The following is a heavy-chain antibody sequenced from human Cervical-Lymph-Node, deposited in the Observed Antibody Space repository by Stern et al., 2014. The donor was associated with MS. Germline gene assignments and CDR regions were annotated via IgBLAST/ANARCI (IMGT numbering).Heavy chain of an antibody. V-gene: IGHV1-69*01. D-gene: IGHD2/OR15-2a*01. Sequence: VQLVESGAEVKRPGSSVKVSCKASGGTFSSYAIRWVRHAPGQGLEWMGGFIPVFGTRNYAQKFQDRVTISADESTSTAYMELSSLRSDDTAIYYCARDQAKLVSDGMDVWGQGTTVTVSS. J-gene: IGHJ6*02. CDR2: FIPVFGTR. CDR3: ARDQAKLVSDGMDV. CDR1: GGTFSSYA.